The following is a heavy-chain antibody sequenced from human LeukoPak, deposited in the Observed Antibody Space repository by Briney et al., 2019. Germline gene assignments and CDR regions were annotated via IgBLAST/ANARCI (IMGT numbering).Heavy chain of an antibody. Sequence: GGSLRLSCAASGFTFSSYWMSWVRQAPGKGLEWVSAISGSGGSTYYADSVKGRFTISRDNSKNTLYLQMNSLRAEDTAVYYCAKGRYSSGGISRGFDYWGQGTLVTVSS. CDR1: GFTFSSYW. CDR3: AKGRYSSGGISRGFDY. J-gene: IGHJ4*02. D-gene: IGHD6-19*01. V-gene: IGHV3-23*01. CDR2: ISGSGGST.